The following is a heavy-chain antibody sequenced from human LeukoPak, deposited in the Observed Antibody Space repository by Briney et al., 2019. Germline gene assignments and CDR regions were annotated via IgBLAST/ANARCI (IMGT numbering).Heavy chain of an antibody. CDR3: ARAKSYYDSSGYFYDY. J-gene: IGHJ4*02. Sequence: SETLSLTCTVSGGSISSYYWSWIRQPPGKGLEWIGYIYYSGSTNYNPSLKSRVTISVDTSKNQSSLKLSSVTAADTAVYYCARAKSYYDSSGYFYDYWGQGTLVTVSS. D-gene: IGHD3-22*01. CDR2: IYYSGST. V-gene: IGHV4-59*01. CDR1: GGSISSYY.